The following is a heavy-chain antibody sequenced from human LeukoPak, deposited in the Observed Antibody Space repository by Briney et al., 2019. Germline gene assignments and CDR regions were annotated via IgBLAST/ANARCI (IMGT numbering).Heavy chain of an antibody. D-gene: IGHD1-1*01. J-gene: IGHJ4*01. CDR2: IISGGAP. Sequence: PGGSLRLSCAASGFTFSSFPMTWVRQAPGKGLEWVSTIISGGAPYYADSVKGRFTISRDNSRDTAFLQLNSLRAEDAAVYFCAKDGYDYWGHGALVTVS. CDR1: GFTFSSFP. V-gene: IGHV3-23*01. CDR3: AKDGYDY.